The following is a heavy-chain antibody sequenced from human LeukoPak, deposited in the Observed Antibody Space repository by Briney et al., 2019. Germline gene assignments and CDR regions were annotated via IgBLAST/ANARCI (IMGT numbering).Heavy chain of an antibody. CDR3: AKSNEWSLPPDFDY. Sequence: GGSLRLSCAASGFTFSSYSMNWVRQAPGKGLEWVSSISSSSSYIYYADSVKGRFTISRDNAKNSLYLQMNSLRAEDTAVYYCAKSNEWSLPPDFDYWGQGTLVTVSS. V-gene: IGHV3-21*01. CDR2: ISSSSSYI. J-gene: IGHJ4*02. CDR1: GFTFSSYS. D-gene: IGHD3-22*01.